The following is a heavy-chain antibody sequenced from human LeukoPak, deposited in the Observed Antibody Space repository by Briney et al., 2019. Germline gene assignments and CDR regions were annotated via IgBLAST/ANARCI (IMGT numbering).Heavy chain of an antibody. CDR1: GLTFISIW. CDR3: ARDYGDGYIRDY. CDR2: IKQDGSEK. D-gene: IGHD5-24*01. J-gene: IGHJ4*02. Sequence: GGSLSLSFAASGLTFISIWMTWVRKAPGKGREGVANIKQDGSEKYYVDSVKGRFTISRDNAKNSLYLQMNSLRAEDTAVYYCARDYGDGYIRDYWGQGTLVTVSS. V-gene: IGHV3-7*01.